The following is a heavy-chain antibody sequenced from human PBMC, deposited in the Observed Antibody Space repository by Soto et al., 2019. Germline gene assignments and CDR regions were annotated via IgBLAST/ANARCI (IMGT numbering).Heavy chain of an antibody. CDR1: GFTFSDYY. Sequence: SLRLSCAASGFTFSDYYMSWIRQAPGKGLEWISYISTSGSSIYYADSVKGRFTISRDNAKNSLYLQMNSLRAEDTAVYYCARVHYYDSSGHYPRSLHYWGQGTLVTVSS. CDR3: ARVHYYDSSGHYPRSLHY. CDR2: ISTSGSSI. J-gene: IGHJ4*02. D-gene: IGHD3-22*01. V-gene: IGHV3-11*01.